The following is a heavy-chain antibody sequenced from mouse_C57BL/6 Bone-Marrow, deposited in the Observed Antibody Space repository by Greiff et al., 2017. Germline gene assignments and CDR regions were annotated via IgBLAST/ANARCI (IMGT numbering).Heavy chain of an antibody. D-gene: IGHD2-4*01. J-gene: IGHJ3*01. CDR1: GFSFNTYA. CDR2: IRSKSHNYAT. CDR3: VRGYYDYDAFAY. V-gene: IGHV10-1*01. Sequence: GGGLVPPKGSLKLSCAASGFSFNTYAMHWVRQAPGKGLEWVARIRSKSHNYATYYADSVKDRFTISRDDSESMLYLQMNNLKTEDTAMYYCVRGYYDYDAFAYWGQGTLVTVSA.